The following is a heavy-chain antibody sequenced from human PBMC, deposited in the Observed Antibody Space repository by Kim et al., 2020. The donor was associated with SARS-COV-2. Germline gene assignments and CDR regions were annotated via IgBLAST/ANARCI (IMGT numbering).Heavy chain of an antibody. CDR1: AGSIISYY. CDR2: IYYSGST. V-gene: IGHV4-59*12. J-gene: IGHJ5*02. CDR3: ARDNWNYIRLRGFHP. D-gene: IGHD1-7*01. Sequence: SETLSLTCTVSAGSIISYYWSWIRQPPGKGLEWIGYIYYSGSTHYNPSLKSRVTISVDMSKNQFSLKLSSVTAADTAVFYCARDNWNYIRLRGFHPLGQ.